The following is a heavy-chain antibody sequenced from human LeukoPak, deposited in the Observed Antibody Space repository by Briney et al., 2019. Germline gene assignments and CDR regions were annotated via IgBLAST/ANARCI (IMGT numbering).Heavy chain of an antibody. J-gene: IGHJ4*02. CDR1: GYTFTGYY. CDR2: INPNSGGT. D-gene: IGHD6-13*01. CDR3: ARERGLPSSSWYDY. V-gene: IGHV1-2*02. Sequence: ASVKVSCKASGYTFTGYYMHWVRQAPGQGLEWMGWINPNSGGTNYAQKFQGRVTITTDESTSTAYMELSSLRSEDTAVYYCARERGLPSSSWYDYWGQGTLVTVSS.